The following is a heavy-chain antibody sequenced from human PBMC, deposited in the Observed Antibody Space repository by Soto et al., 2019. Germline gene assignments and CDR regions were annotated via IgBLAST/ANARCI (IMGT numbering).Heavy chain of an antibody. CDR3: ARGGSGSDIDY. Sequence: HVQLVQSEPEVKKPGASVKVSCKASGYTFRSYGINWVRQAPGQGLEWMGWISGYDGNTNYAQMFQGRVTLTTDTSTTTDYMEWRSLRSDDTAVYYCARGGSGSDIDYWGRGALVTVSS. D-gene: IGHD3-22*01. CDR1: GYTFRSYG. J-gene: IGHJ4*02. CDR2: ISGYDGNT. V-gene: IGHV1-18*01.